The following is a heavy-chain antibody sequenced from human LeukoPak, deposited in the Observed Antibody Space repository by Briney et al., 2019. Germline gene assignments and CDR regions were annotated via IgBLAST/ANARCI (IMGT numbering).Heavy chain of an antibody. J-gene: IGHJ3*02. CDR1: GPTFNNYW. V-gene: IGHV5-10-1*01. D-gene: IGHD6-19*01. CDR2: IDPSDTYS. CDR3: VKSGGGGWEAYDPDAFDI. Sequence: GESLRISCKGSGPTFNNYWISWVRQMPGKGLGGIGRIDPSDTYSNYSPSFEGHVTFSADRSITPAFLQWSSLKASDMALYYCVKSGGGGWEAYDPDAFDIWGEGTMGSVPS.